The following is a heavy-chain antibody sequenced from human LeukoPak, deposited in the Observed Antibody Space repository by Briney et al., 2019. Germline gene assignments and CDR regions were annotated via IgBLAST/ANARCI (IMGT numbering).Heavy chain of an antibody. J-gene: IGHJ4*02. CDR1: GGSISSYY. CDR2: IYYSGST. D-gene: IGHD6-13*01. CDR3: ARDSWAAGPYRDDYFDY. V-gene: IGHV4-59*01. Sequence: PSETLSLTCTVSGGSISSYYWSWIRQPPGKGLEWIGYIYYSGSTNYNPSLKSRVTISVDTSKNQFSLKLSSVTAADTAVYYCARDSWAAGPYRDDYFDYWGQGTLVTVSS.